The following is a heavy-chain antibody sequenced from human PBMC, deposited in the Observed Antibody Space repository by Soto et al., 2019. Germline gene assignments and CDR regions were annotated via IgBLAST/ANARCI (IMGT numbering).Heavy chain of an antibody. V-gene: IGHV1-18*01. CDR3: ARERGIWSGYYGYYYYGMDV. D-gene: IGHD3-3*01. CDR1: GDTFTNYG. Sequence: RASVKVSCKASGDTFTNYGITWVRQAPGQGLEWMGWISAYNGNTNYAQKLQGRVAMTTDTSASTAYMELRSLRSDDTAVYYCARERGIWSGYYGYYYYGMDVWGQGTTVTVSS. CDR2: ISAYNGNT. J-gene: IGHJ6*02.